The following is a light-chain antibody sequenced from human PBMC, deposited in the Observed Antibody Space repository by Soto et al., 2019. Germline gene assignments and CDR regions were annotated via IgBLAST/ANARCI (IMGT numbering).Light chain of an antibody. J-gene: IGKJ5*01. CDR1: QMISTY. CDR2: AAS. Sequence: LQITHSPSTLSASVGYRVTITCRASQMISTYLNWYHQKPGKAPDLIIYAASSLKSGVPSRFSGSGSGTHFTLTITGLQPADFATYCQQNFSIPITFGQGTRLEIK. V-gene: IGKV1-39*01. CDR3: QQNFSIPIT.